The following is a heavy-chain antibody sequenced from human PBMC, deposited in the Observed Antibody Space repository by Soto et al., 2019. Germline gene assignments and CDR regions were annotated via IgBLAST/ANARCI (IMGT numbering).Heavy chain of an antibody. V-gene: IGHV4-31*03. CDR2: IYGTGNM. CDR3: ARGTDTWFFAL. Sequence: QVQLQESGPGLVKPSQTLSLTCTVSDDSVSSGGYYWSWIRQHPGKGLEWIGYIYGTGNMYYKSSLKSRLTFSVDTSKNHFSLKLTSVTAADTAVYYCARGTDTWFFALWGRGTLVTVSP. CDR1: DDSVSSGGYY. J-gene: IGHJ2*01. D-gene: IGHD3-9*01.